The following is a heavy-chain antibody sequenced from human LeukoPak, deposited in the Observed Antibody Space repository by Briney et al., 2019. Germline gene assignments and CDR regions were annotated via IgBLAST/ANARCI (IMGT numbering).Heavy chain of an antibody. CDR1: GGSISSYY. J-gene: IGHJ6*02. D-gene: IGHD3-3*01. CDR2: IYYSGST. V-gene: IGHV4-59*01. CDR3: ASFDFQAGGYYYGMDV. Sequence: SETLSLTCTVPGGSISSYYWSWIRQPPGKGLEWIGYIYYSGSTNYNPSLKSRVTISVDTSKNQFSLKLSSVTAADTAVYYCASFDFQAGGYYYGMDVWGQGTTVTVSS.